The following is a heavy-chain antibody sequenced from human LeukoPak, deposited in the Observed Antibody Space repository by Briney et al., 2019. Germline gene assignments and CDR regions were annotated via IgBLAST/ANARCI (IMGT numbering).Heavy chain of an antibody. CDR3: ARDLSATTSNGYYYMDV. CDR2: MNPSSGNT. V-gene: IGHV1-8*01. Sequence: ASVKVSCKASGYTFTSYDINRGRQATGQGPEWMGWMNPSSGNTGFAQRFQGRVTMTRDTSISTAYMELSRLRSDDTAVYYCARDLSATTSNGYYYMDVWGKGTTVTVSS. J-gene: IGHJ6*03. CDR1: GYTFTSYD. D-gene: IGHD4-11*01.